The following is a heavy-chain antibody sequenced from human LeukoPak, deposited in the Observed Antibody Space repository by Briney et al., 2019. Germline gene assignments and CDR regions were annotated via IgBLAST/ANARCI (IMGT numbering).Heavy chain of an antibody. J-gene: IGHJ3*02. D-gene: IGHD5-24*01. CDR1: GYTFINYG. Sequence: GASVKVSCTASGYTFINYGISWVRQAPGQGLEWMGWISAHNGDTNYAQKFQGRVTMTTDTSTSTIYMDLRSLRSDDTAVDFCAGELREEKGPEVETDAFDNWGQGTMVTVSS. CDR2: ISAHNGDT. V-gene: IGHV1-18*01. CDR3: AGELREEKGPEVETDAFDN.